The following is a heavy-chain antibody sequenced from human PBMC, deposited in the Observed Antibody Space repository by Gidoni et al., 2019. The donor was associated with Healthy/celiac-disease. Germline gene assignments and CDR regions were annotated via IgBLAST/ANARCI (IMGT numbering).Heavy chain of an antibody. D-gene: IGHD3-10*01. CDR2: INHSGSN. V-gene: IGHV4-34*01. J-gene: IGHJ6*02. CDR3: ARVGRVRYGSGSFYYYYGMDV. Sequence: QVQLQQWGAGLLKPSETLSLTCAVYGGSFSGYYWSWIRQPPGKGLEWIGEINHSGSNNYNPSLKSRVTISVDTSKNQFSLKLSSVTAADTAVYYCARVGRVRYGSGSFYYYYGMDVWGQGTTVTVSS. CDR1: GGSFSGYY.